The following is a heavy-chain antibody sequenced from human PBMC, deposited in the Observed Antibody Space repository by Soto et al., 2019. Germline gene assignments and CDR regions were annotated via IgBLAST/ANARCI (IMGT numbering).Heavy chain of an antibody. CDR1: GFTFSSFA. Sequence: GGSLRLSCEASGFTFSSFAMSWVRQAPGKGLEWVSSISGRVGSTYYTDSVKGRFTISRDNLKNTLYLQMNSLKVEDTATYYCAKGAHYYDRNWFDPWAMEPRSPSPQ. CDR3: AKGAHYYDRNWFDP. D-gene: IGHD3-22*01. J-gene: IGHJ5*02. V-gene: IGHV3-23*01. CDR2: ISGRVGST.